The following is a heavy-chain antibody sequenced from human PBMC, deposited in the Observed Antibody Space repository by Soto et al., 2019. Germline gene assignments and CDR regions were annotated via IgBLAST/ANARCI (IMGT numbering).Heavy chain of an antibody. D-gene: IGHD2-15*01. Sequence: PSETLSLTCTVSGGSMNNYFWSWIRQPPGKGQEWIGYFYNSGTTNSGTTNYNPSLKSRVSISIDTSRNQFSLQLNSVTAADTAIYFCARDATLRYWGRGSLVTVSS. CDR1: GGSMNNYF. V-gene: IGHV4-59*12. J-gene: IGHJ4*01. CDR3: ARDATLRY. CDR2: FYNSGTTNSGTT.